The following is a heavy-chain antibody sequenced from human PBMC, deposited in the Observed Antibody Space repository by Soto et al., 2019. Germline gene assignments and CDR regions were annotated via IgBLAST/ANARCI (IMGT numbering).Heavy chain of an antibody. CDR2: IKEDGSEK. V-gene: IGHV3-7*04. CDR1: GLTFSSYW. Sequence: EVQVVESGGGLVQPGGSLRLSCVVSGLTFSSYWMSWVRQVPGKGLEWVDNIKEDGSEKYYEDSVRGRFTISRDNAKNSLYLQMTSLRAEDTAVYYCARAYNWGQGTLVTVSS. CDR3: ARAYN. J-gene: IGHJ4*02.